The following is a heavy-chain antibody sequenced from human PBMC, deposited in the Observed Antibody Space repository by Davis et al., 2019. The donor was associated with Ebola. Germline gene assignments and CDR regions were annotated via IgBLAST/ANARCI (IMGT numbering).Heavy chain of an antibody. D-gene: IGHD6-13*01. J-gene: IGHJ4*02. CDR1: GGSISTTSYY. CDR3: ARGGSSSWYYPNY. V-gene: IGHV4-39*07. Sequence: MPSETLSLTCTVSGGSISTTSYYWGWIRQPPGKGLEWIGSIFYTGSTFYNPSLKSRVTISVDTSKNQFSLKLSSVTAADTAVYYCARGGSSSWYYPNYWGQGTLVTVSS. CDR2: IFYTGST.